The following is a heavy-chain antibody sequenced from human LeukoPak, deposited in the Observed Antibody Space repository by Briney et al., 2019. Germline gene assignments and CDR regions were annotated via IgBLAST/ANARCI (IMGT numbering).Heavy chain of an antibody. CDR1: GVSFSGDY. V-gene: IGHV4-4*07. Sequence: PSETLSLTCAVYGVSFSGDYWSWIRQPAGKGLEWIGRIYTSGSTNYNPSLKSRVTMSVDTSKNQFSLKLSSVTAADTTVCYCARDHKEPNDSSDYYYVAQFDSWGQGTLVTVSS. D-gene: IGHD3-22*01. CDR3: ARDHKEPNDSSDYYYVAQFDS. CDR2: IYTSGST. J-gene: IGHJ4*02.